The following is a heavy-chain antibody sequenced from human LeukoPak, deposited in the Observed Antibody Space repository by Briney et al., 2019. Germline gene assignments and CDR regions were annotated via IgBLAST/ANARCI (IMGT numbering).Heavy chain of an antibody. J-gene: IGHJ4*02. V-gene: IGHV3-20*04. D-gene: IGHD6-19*01. CDR2: INWNGGST. Sequence: PGGSLRLSCAASGFTFDDYGMSWVRQAPGKGLEWVSGINWNGGSTGYADSVKGRFTVSRDNSKNTLYLQVNSLRVEDTAVYYCAKVRWDNSGWYYSDSWGQGTLVTVSS. CDR3: AKVRWDNSGWYYSDS. CDR1: GFTFDDYG.